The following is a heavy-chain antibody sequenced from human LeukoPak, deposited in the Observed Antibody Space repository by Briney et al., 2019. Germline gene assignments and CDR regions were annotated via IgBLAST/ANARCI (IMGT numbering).Heavy chain of an antibody. J-gene: IGHJ6*02. CDR1: GFTFSSYG. Sequence: GGSLRLSCAASGFTFSSYGMHWVRQAPGKGLEWVAVISYDGSNKYYADSVKGRFTISRDNSKNTLYLQMNSLRAEDTAVYYCAKTFQYYYDSSGYRTLYYYYYGMDVWGQGTTVTVSS. CDR2: ISYDGSNK. D-gene: IGHD3-22*01. V-gene: IGHV3-30*18. CDR3: AKTFQYYYDSSGYRTLYYYYYGMDV.